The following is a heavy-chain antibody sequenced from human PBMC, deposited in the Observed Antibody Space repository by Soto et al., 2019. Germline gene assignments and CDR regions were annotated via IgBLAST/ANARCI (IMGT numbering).Heavy chain of an antibody. CDR1: GFTVSSNY. V-gene: IGHV3-53*01. Sequence: GGSLRLSCAASGFTVSSNYMSWVRQAPGKGLEWVAFIYSGGSTYYADAVKGRFTISRDNSKNTLYLQMNSLRAEDTAVYYCARDTAYSSTVPGAFDXWGQGTMVTVS. CDR3: ARDTAYSSTVPGAFDX. CDR2: IYSGGST. J-gene: IGHJ3*02. D-gene: IGHD6-13*01.